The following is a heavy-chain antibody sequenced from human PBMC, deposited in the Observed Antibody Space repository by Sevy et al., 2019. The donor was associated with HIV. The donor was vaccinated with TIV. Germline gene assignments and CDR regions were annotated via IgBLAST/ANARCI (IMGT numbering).Heavy chain of an antibody. CDR3: TKSRAAYYYYMDD. D-gene: IGHD3-10*01. CDR2: ISWNSGSI. J-gene: IGHJ6*03. Sequence: GGSLRLSCAASGFTFDDYAMHWVRQAPGKGLEWVSGISWNSGSIGYADSVKGRFTISRDNAKNSLYLQMISLRAEDTALYYCTKSRAAYYYYMDDWGKGTTVTVSS. CDR1: GFTFDDYA. V-gene: IGHV3-9*01.